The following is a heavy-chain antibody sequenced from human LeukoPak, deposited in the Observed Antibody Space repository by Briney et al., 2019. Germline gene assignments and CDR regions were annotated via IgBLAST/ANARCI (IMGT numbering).Heavy chain of an antibody. D-gene: IGHD3-10*01. CDR3: ARDSGTTGEVKFDP. Sequence: SETLSLTCAVYDGSFSGSYCTWIRQPPGKGLEWIGEINHSGSANYNPSLKSRVTILLDTSKNQFSLKLSSVTAADTAVYYCARDSGTTGEVKFDPWGQGTLVTVSS. V-gene: IGHV4-34*01. CDR2: INHSGSA. CDR1: DGSFSGSY. J-gene: IGHJ5*02.